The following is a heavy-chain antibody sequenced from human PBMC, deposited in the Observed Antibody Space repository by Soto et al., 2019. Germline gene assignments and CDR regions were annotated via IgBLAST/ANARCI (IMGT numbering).Heavy chain of an antibody. J-gene: IGHJ5*02. Sequence: QVQLVESGGGVVQPGRSLRLSCAASGFTFSSYGMHWVRQAPGKGLEWVAVIWYDGSNKYYADSVKGRFTISRDNSKNTLYQQMNRLRAEDTAVYYCARAQDYGDYVLNWFDPWGQGTLVTVSS. CDR3: ARAQDYGDYVLNWFDP. CDR2: IWYDGSNK. V-gene: IGHV3-33*01. D-gene: IGHD4-17*01. CDR1: GFTFSSYG.